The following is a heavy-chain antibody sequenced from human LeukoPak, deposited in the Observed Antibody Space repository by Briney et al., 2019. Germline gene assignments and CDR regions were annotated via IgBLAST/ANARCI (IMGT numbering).Heavy chain of an antibody. Sequence: GGPLRLSCAASGFTFSDYYKSWIRQAPGKRLEWVSYIGSSGSTIYYADSVKGRFTISRDSAKNSLYLQMNSLRAEDTAVYSCARGRDGYNSGAFDIWGQGTMVTVSS. J-gene: IGHJ3*02. CDR2: IGSSGSTI. V-gene: IGHV3-11*04. D-gene: IGHD5-24*01. CDR1: GFTFSDYY. CDR3: ARGRDGYNSGAFDI.